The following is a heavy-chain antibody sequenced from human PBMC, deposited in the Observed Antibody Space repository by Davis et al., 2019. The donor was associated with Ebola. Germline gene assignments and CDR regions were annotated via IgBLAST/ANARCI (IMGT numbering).Heavy chain of an antibody. V-gene: IGHV3-48*02. CDR3: VRDYLFAFES. D-gene: IGHD3-10*02. J-gene: IGHJ4*02. CDR1: GLTFTSYS. Sequence: GESLKISCVTSGLTFTSYSFNWIRQTPGKGLEWIAHINTRGDTRVYADAVRGRFTISRDDAANSLSLQMDSLKHEDMAVYYCVRDYLFAFESWGQGTPVTVSS. CDR2: INTRGDTR.